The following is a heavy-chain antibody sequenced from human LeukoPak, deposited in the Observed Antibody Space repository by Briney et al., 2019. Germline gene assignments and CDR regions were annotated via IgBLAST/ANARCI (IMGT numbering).Heavy chain of an antibody. V-gene: IGHV3-73*01. J-gene: IGHJ5*02. CDR1: GFTFSDSA. CDR2: IRGKGFSDPP. Sequence: GGSLRLSCAASGFTFSDSAIHWVRQASGKGLEWVGRIRGKGFSDPPAYAASVKDRFTISRADSESTAYLQMNSLKAEDTAVYYCTAPQSGGNWFDPWGPGTQVTVSS. D-gene: IGHD3-16*01. CDR3: TAPQSGGNWFDP.